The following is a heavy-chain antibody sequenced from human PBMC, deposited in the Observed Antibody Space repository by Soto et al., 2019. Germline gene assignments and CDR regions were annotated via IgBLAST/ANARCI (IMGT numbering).Heavy chain of an antibody. Sequence: SETLSLTCTVSGGSISSSSYYWGWIRQPPGKGLEWIGSIYYSGSTYYNPSLKSRVTISVDTSKNQFSLKLSSVTAADTAVYYCARLLSKGGSTVSDSHVDDWGEGTLVTVSS. CDR3: ARLLSKGGSTVSDSHVDD. D-gene: IGHD4-17*01. CDR1: GGSISSSSYY. V-gene: IGHV4-39*01. CDR2: IYYSGST. J-gene: IGHJ4*02.